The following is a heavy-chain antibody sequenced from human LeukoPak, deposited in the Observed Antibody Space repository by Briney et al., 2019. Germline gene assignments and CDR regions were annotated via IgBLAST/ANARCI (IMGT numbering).Heavy chain of an antibody. CDR2: IYYSGST. CDR1: GGSISSYY. J-gene: IGHJ4*02. CDR3: ASGRLRIDY. D-gene: IGHD5-12*01. V-gene: IGHV4-59*01. Sequence: SETLSLTCTVSGGSISSYYWSWTRQPPGKGLEWIGYIYYSGSTNYNPSLKSRVTISVDTSKNQFSLKLSSVTAADTAVYYCASGRLRIDYWGQGTLVTVSS.